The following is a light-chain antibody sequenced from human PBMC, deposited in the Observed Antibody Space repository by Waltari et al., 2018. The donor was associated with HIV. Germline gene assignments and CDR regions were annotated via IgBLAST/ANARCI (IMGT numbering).Light chain of an antibody. CDR1: SSDVGAYNL. Sequence: QTALTQPASVSGSPGQSITISCTGTSSDVGAYNLVSWYQQHPGKAPRLIIYDVSERPAGVSNRFTGAKSGNTASLTISGLQAGDEADYYCCSYVSEIVPCVFGGGTKLTVL. J-gene: IGLJ3*02. V-gene: IGLV2-23*02. CDR3: CSYVSEIVPCV. CDR2: DVS.